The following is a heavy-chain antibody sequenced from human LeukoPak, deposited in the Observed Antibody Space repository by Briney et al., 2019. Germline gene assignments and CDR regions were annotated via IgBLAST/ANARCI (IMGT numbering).Heavy chain of an antibody. J-gene: IGHJ6*03. Sequence: ASVKVSCKASGYTFTSYGINWVRQATGQGLEWMGWMNPNSGNTGYAQKFQGRVTITRNTSISTAYMELSSLRSEDTAVYYCARGYNWNYYYYMDVWGKGTTVTVSS. CDR1: GYTFTSYG. CDR3: ARGYNWNYYYYMDV. CDR2: MNPNSGNT. V-gene: IGHV1-8*03. D-gene: IGHD1-20*01.